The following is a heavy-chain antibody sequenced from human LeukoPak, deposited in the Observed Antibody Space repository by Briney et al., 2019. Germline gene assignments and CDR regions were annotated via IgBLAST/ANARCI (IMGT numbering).Heavy chain of an antibody. CDR2: ISSNGGST. D-gene: IGHD3-22*01. J-gene: IGHJ4*02. Sequence: PGGSLRLSCAASGFTFSSYAMHWVRQAPGKGLEYVSAISSNGGSTYYANSVKGRFTISRDNSKNTLYLQMGSLRAEDMAVYYCARGGVNYYDVSGYLNWGQGTLVTVSS. V-gene: IGHV3-64*01. CDR3: ARGGVNYYDVSGYLN. CDR1: GFTFSSYA.